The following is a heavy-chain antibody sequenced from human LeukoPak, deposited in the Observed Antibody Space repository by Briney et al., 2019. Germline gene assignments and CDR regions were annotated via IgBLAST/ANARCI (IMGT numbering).Heavy chain of an antibody. D-gene: IGHD2-8*02. CDR2: FYYSGNT. V-gene: IGHV4-34*01. CDR3: ASGLAVGGVPDC. Sequence: SETLSLTCAVYGGSFSGYYWGWVRQPPGKGLESIGGFYYSGNTYHTPSLKSRVTVSVDTAKNQFSLKMTSVTAADTAVYYCASGLAVGGVPDCWGQGTLVTVSS. CDR1: GGSFSGYY. J-gene: IGHJ4*02.